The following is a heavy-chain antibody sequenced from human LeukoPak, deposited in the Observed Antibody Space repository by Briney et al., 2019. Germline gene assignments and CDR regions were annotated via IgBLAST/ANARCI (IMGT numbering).Heavy chain of an antibody. D-gene: IGHD6-19*01. J-gene: IGHJ4*02. Sequence: KPSETLSLTCAVYGGSFSGYYWGWLRQPPGKGLEWIGEINHSGSTNYNPSLKSRVTISVDTSKNQFSLKLSSVTAADTAVYYCARVIAVAGGSYYFDYWGQGTLVTVSS. CDR3: ARVIAVAGGSYYFDY. CDR1: GGSFSGYY. V-gene: IGHV4-34*01. CDR2: INHSGST.